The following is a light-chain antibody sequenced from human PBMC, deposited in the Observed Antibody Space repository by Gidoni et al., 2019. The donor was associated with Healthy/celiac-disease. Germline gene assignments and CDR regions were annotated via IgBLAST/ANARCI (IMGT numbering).Light chain of an antibody. J-gene: IGKJ1*01. CDR1: QTVLYRSDNRNY. CDR3: QQYYDSPRT. V-gene: IGKV4-1*01. Sequence: DIVMTQSPDSLAVSLGERATINCKSSQTVLYRSDNRNYLAWYQQKQGQSPKLLIYWASTRASVVPDRFSGSGSGTDFTLTISTLQAEDAAVYFCQQYYDSPRTFGQGTKVEIK. CDR2: WAS.